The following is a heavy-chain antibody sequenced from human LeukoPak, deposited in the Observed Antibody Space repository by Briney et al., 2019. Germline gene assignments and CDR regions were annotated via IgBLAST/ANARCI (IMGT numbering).Heavy chain of an antibody. V-gene: IGHV3-30-3*01. CDR3: ARDQEGTPFYYFDY. D-gene: IGHD1-1*01. Sequence: PGGSLRLSCAASGFTFSSYAMHWVRQAPGKGLEWVAVISHDGSNKYYADSTKGRFTISRDNSKNTLYLQMNSLRAEDTAVYYCARDQEGTPFYYFDYWGQGTLVTVSS. J-gene: IGHJ4*02. CDR2: ISHDGSNK. CDR1: GFTFSSYA.